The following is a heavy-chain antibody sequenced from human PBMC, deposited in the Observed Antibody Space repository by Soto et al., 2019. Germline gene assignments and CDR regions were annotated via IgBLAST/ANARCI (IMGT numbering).Heavy chain of an antibody. V-gene: IGHV3-21*01. Sequence: GGSLRLSCAASGFTFSSYSMNWVRQAPGKGLEWVSSISSSSSYIYYADSVKGRFTISRDNAKNSLYLQMNSLRAEDTAVYYCARGSNYDYIWGSYPDGPKFDYWGQGTLVTVSS. D-gene: IGHD3-16*01. CDR1: GFTFSSYS. CDR3: ARGSNYDYIWGSYPDGPKFDY. J-gene: IGHJ4*02. CDR2: ISSSSSYI.